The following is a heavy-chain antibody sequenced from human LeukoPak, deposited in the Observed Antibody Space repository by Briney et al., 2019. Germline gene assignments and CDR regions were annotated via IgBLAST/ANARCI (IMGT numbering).Heavy chain of an antibody. D-gene: IGHD6-19*01. CDR2: IYWDDDQ. V-gene: IGHV2-5*02. CDR1: GFSLSTSGVG. J-gene: IGHJ4*02. CDR3: AHRLWGDGAVAPFDY. Sequence: SGPTLVNPTQTLTLTCTLSGFSLSTSGVGVGWIRQPPGKALEWLALIYWDDDQRYSPSPKSRLTITKDTSKNQVVLTMTNMDPVDTATYYCAHRLWGDGAVAPFDYWGQGTLVTVSS.